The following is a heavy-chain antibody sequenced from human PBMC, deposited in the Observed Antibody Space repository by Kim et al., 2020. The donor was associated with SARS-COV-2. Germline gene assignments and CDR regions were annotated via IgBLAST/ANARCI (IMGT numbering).Heavy chain of an antibody. Sequence: GGSLRLSCAASGFTFSSYWMHWVRQAPGKGLVWVSRINSDGSSTSYADSVKDRFTISRDNAKNTLYLQMNSLRAEDTAVYYCARDCTGGVWPYYYYYMDVWGKGTTVTVSS. CDR1: GFTFSSYW. V-gene: IGHV3-74*01. D-gene: IGHD2-8*02. CDR2: INSDGSST. J-gene: IGHJ6*03. CDR3: ARDCTGGVWPYYYYYMDV.